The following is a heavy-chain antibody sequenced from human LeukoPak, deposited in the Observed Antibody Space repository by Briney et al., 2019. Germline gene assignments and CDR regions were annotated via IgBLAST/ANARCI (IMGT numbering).Heavy chain of an antibody. CDR1: GGSFSSYY. J-gene: IGHJ5*02. CDR3: ARRGISASGLWFGETKVVVSWFDP. V-gene: IGHV4-34*01. Sequence: PSETLSLTCAVYGGSFSSYYWSWIRQPPGEGLEWIGEINHSGNTYYNPTLKSRVTISVDTSKNQFSLELNSVTAADTAVYYCARRGISASGLWFGETKVVVSWFDPWGQGTLVTVSS. CDR2: INHSGNT. D-gene: IGHD3-10*01.